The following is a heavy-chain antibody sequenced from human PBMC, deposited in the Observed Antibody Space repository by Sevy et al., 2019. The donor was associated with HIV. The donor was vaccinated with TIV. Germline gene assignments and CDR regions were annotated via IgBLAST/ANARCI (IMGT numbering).Heavy chain of an antibody. CDR1: GGSISSSSYY. V-gene: IGHV4-39*01. D-gene: IGHD6-19*01. J-gene: IGHJ4*02. CDR3: ARHRHVDDIAVAGTSSRGGRYYFDY. CDR2: IYYSGST. Sequence: SETLSLTCTVSGGSISSSSYYWGWIRQPPGKGLEWIGSIYYSGSTYYNPSLKSRVTISVDTSKNQFSLELSSVTAADTAVYYCARHRHVDDIAVAGTSSRGGRYYFDYWGQGTLVTVSS.